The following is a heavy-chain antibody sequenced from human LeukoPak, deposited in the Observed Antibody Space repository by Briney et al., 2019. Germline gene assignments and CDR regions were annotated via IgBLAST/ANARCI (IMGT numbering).Heavy chain of an antibody. J-gene: IGHJ4*02. CDR3: ATKQWLAPPPDS. V-gene: IGHV3-74*01. Sequence: GGSLRLSCAASGFTFSKYWMLWVRHAPGKGLESVSRINTDGTVTTYADSVKGRFTVSRDNADNTMFMQMNSVRDEDTAVYYCATKQWLAPPPDSWGQGTPVTVSS. CDR1: GFTFSKYW. CDR2: INTDGTVT. D-gene: IGHD6-19*01.